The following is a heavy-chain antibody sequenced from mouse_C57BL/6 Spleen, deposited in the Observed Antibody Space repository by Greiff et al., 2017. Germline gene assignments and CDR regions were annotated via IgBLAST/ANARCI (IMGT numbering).Heavy chain of an antibody. J-gene: IGHJ3*01. CDR3: AREDDYAFAY. V-gene: IGHV1-82*01. D-gene: IGHD2-13*01. CDR2: IYPGDGDT. CDR1: SYAFSSSW. Sequence: QVQLQQSGPELVKPGASVKISCKASSYAFSSSWMNWVKQRPGKGLEWIGRIYPGDGDTNYNGKFKGKATLTADKSSSTAYMLLSSLTSEDSAVYFCAREDDYAFAYWGQGTLVTVSA.